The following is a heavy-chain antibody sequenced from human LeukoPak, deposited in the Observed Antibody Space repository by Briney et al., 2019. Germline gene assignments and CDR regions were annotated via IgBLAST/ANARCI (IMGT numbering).Heavy chain of an antibody. CDR1: GPTFSTYS. J-gene: IGHJ4*02. CDR3: AKDVQSGVGYTNSLDS. Sequence: GGSLSLSCAASGPTFSTYSMNWVRQPPGKGLEWVAAIRSDGSTRFPPAPVKGRFAYSRDCSNDLSYQQMNGLRADDTAVYYCAKDVQSGVGYTNSLDSWGQGTLVIVSS. V-gene: IGHV3-33*06. D-gene: IGHD4-11*01. CDR2: IRSDGSTR.